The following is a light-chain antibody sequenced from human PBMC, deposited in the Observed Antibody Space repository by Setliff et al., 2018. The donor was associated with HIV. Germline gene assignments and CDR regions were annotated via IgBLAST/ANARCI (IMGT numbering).Light chain of an antibody. CDR2: SIS. J-gene: IGLJ2*01. CDR3: LLYYGGSVI. CDR1: IGAVTSYFY. Sequence: QAVVTQEPSLTVSPGGTVTLTCASSIGAVTSYFYPNWFQQIPGQPPRALIYSISNKYSWTPARFSGSLLGGKAALTLSGVQPEDEADYYCLLYYGGSVIFGGGTKVTVL. V-gene: IGLV7-43*01.